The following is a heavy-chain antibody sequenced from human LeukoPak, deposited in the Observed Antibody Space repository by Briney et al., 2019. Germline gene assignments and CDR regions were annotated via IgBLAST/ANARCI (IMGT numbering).Heavy chain of an antibody. CDR3: ARGVTALGY. V-gene: IGHV4-59*01. CDR2: IYDSGGT. CDR1: GGSISSFH. D-gene: IGHD2-21*02. J-gene: IGHJ4*02. Sequence: PSETLSLTCTVSGGSISSFHWSWIRQPPGKGLECIGHIYDSGGTNYNPSLKSRVAISVDTSKNQLSLRLSSVTAADTAVYYCARGVTALGYWGQGTLVTVSS.